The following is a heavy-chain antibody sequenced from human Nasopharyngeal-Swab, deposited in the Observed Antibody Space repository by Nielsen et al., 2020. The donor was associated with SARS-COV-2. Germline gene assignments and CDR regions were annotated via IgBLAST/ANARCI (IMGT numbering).Heavy chain of an antibody. CDR3: AKVLKRGNGIDY. Sequence: GESLKISCAASGFTFSSYGMHWVRQAPGKGLEWVAFIRYDGSNKYYADSVKGRFTISRDNSKNTLYLQMNSLRAEDTAVYYCAKVLKRGNGIDYWGQGTLVTVSS. CDR1: GFTFSSYG. D-gene: IGHD4-23*01. V-gene: IGHV3-30*02. CDR2: IRYDGSNK. J-gene: IGHJ4*02.